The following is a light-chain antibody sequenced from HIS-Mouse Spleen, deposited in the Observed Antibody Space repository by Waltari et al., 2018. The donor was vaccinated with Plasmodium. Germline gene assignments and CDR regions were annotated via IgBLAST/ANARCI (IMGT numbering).Light chain of an antibody. Sequence: SYELTQPPSVSVSPGQTARITCSGDALPKKYAYWYQQKSGQAPVLVIYEDRKRPSGIPERFSGSSLGTMATLTISGAQVEDEADYYCYSTDSSGNHRVFGGGTKLTVL. J-gene: IGLJ3*02. CDR2: EDR. V-gene: IGLV3-10*01. CDR3: YSTDSSGNHRV. CDR1: ALPKKY.